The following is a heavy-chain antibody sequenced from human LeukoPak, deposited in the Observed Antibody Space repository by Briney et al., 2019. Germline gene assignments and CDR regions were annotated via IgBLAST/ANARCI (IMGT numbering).Heavy chain of an antibody. CDR1: GYSISSGYY. CDR3: ARANYYDSSGYSRGAFDI. D-gene: IGHD3-22*01. J-gene: IGHJ3*02. Sequence: SETLSLTCTVSGYSISSGYYWGWIRPPPGKGLEWIGSIYHSGSTYYNPSLKSRVTISVDTSKNQFSLKLSSVTAADTAVYYCARANYYDSSGYSRGAFDIWGQGTMVTVSS. CDR2: IYHSGST. V-gene: IGHV4-38-2*02.